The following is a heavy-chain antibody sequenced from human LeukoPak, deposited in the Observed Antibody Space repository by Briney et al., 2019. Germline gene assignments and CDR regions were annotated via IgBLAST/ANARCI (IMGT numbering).Heavy chain of an antibody. CDR2: IYYSESA. V-gene: IGHV4-59*01. J-gene: IGHJ6*03. CDR3: ARFPGSAEYRHYYHMDV. D-gene: IGHD2-15*01. CDR1: GGSISNYF. Sequence: SETLSLTCTVSGGSISNYFWTWIRQPPGKGLECIGYIYYSESANYNPSLKSRVTVSVDKSKNQFSLRLSSVTAADTAVYYCARFPGSAEYRHYYHMDVWGKGTTVTVSS.